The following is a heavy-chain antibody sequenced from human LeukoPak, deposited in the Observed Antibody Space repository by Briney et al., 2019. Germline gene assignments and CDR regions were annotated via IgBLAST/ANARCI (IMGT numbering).Heavy chain of an antibody. D-gene: IGHD6-13*01. CDR2: ISSSGSTI. CDR3: ARDSIAADYYYMDV. CDR1: GFTLSTYY. Sequence: GGSLRLSCAASGFTLSTYYMTWVRQAPGKGLEWVSYISSSGSTIYYADSVKGRFTISRDNAKNSLYLQMNSLRAENTAVYYCARDSIAADYYYMDVWGKGTTVTISS. J-gene: IGHJ6*03. V-gene: IGHV3-11*01.